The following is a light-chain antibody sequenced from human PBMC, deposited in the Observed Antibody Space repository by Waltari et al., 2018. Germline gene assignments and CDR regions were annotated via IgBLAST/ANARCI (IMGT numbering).Light chain of an antibody. Sequence: SYELTQPPSASVSPGQTASITCSGDKLGDKYACWYQQKPGQSPVLVIYQDSKRPSGIPERFSGSNSGNTATLTISGTQAMDEADYYCQAWDSSTWGYVFGTGTKVTVL. V-gene: IGLV3-1*01. CDR2: QDS. CDR3: QAWDSSTWGYV. CDR1: KLGDKY. J-gene: IGLJ1*01.